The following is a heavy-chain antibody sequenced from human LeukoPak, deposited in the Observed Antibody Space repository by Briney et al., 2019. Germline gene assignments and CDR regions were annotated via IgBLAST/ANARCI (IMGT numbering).Heavy chain of an antibody. CDR1: GFTFSSYA. D-gene: IGHD3-3*01. CDR3: AKDLAFWSGYYIRYFQH. Sequence: GGSLRLSCAASGFTFSSYAMSWVRQAPGKGLEWVSVIYSGGSTYYADSVKGRFTISRDNSKNTLYLQMNSLRAEDTAVYYCAKDLAFWSGYYIRYFQHWGQGTLVTVSS. V-gene: IGHV3-23*03. CDR2: IYSGGST. J-gene: IGHJ1*01.